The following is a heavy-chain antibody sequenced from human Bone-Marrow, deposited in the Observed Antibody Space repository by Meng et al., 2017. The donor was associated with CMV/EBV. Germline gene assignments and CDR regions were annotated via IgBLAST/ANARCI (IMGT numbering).Heavy chain of an antibody. CDR1: GYTFTGYY. J-gene: IGHJ4*02. Sequence: ASVKVSCKASGYTFTGYYMHWVRQAPGQGLEWMGWINPNSGGTNYAQKFQGRVTMTRETSISTAYMELSRLRSDDTAVYYCARENYVGTSPPGYWGQGTLVTVSS. D-gene: IGHD4-23*01. V-gene: IGHV1-2*02. CDR3: ARENYVGTSPPGY. CDR2: INPNSGGT.